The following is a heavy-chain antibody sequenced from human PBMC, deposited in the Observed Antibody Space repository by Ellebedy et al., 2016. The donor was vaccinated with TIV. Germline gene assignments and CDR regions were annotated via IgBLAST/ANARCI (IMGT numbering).Heavy chain of an antibody. J-gene: IGHJ4*02. D-gene: IGHD3-10*01. CDR2: ISHDGSST. V-gene: IGHV3-74*01. CDR1: GFPFSGHW. Sequence: GESLKISCAASGFPFSGHWMHWVRQPPGKGPIWVSRISHDGSSTAYADAVKGRFTISRDNSKNTLYLQMNSLRAEDTAVYYCARDGLVGEGDYWGQGTLVTVSS. CDR3: ARDGLVGEGDY.